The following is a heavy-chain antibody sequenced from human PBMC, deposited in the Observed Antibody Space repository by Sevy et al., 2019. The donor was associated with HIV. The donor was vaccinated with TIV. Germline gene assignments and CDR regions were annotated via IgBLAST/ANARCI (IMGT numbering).Heavy chain of an antibody. V-gene: IGHV3-7*01. Sequence: GGSLRLSCAAYGFNFSTYWMSWVRQAPGKGLEWVANIKQDGSETHYVDSVKGRFSISRDNAKNSVFLQMNSLRAEDMAVYYCARHKLLWFGEASPTFDYWGQGTLVTVSS. CDR2: IKQDGSET. CDR3: ARHKLLWFGEASPTFDY. CDR1: GFNFSTYW. J-gene: IGHJ4*02. D-gene: IGHD3-10*01.